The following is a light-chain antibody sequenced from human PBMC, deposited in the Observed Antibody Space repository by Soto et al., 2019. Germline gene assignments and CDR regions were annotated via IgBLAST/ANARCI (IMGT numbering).Light chain of an antibody. CDR2: ATS. CDR1: QSVGSSY. V-gene: IGKV3-20*01. Sequence: EIVLTQSPGILSFSPGERASLSCRASQSVGSSYLAWYQQRPGQAPRLLIYATSSRSAGIPDRFSGSVSGTDFSLTISRLEPEDFAVYYCQQYGSSPPYTFGQGTKLEI. J-gene: IGKJ2*01. CDR3: QQYGSSPPYT.